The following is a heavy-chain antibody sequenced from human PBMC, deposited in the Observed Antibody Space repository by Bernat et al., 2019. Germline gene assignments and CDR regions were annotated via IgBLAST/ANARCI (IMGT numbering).Heavy chain of an antibody. J-gene: IGHJ5*02. D-gene: IGHD6-13*01. CDR1: GGTFSSYA. Sequence: QVQLVQSGAEVKKPGSSVNVSCKASGGTFSSYAISWVRQAPGQGLEWMGGIIPIFGTANYAQKFQGRVTITADESTSTAYMELSSLRSEDTAVYYCARDRDSSSWYGWFDPWGQGTLVTVSS. V-gene: IGHV1-69*01. CDR2: IIPIFGTA. CDR3: ARDRDSSSWYGWFDP.